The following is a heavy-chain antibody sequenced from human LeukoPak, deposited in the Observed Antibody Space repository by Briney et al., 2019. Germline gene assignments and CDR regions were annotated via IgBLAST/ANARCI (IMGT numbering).Heavy chain of an antibody. J-gene: IGHJ4*02. CDR1: GFTFGDYV. D-gene: IGHD6-19*01. V-gene: IGHV3-49*04. CDR2: IKSYTFGGTT. Sequence: GGSLRLSCTGSGFTFGDYVMSWGRQAPGRGLEWVAFIKSYTFGGTTEYAASVKGRFTLSRDESKIIAYLQMNSLKTEDTAVYYCTTYSSRWFRHFDYWGQGTLVTVSS. CDR3: TTYSSRWFRHFDY.